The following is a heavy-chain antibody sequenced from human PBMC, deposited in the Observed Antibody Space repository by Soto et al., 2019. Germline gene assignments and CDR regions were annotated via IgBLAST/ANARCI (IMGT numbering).Heavy chain of an antibody. CDR3: ARMGGHNWNYGYYFDY. V-gene: IGHV3-11*06. CDR2: ISSSSSHT. J-gene: IGHJ4*02. Sequence: GGSLRLSCAASGFTFSDYYMSWIRQAPGKGLEWVSYISSSSSHTNYADSVKGRFTISRDNAKNSLYLQMNSLRAEDTAVYYCARMGGHNWNYGYYFDYWGQGTLVTVSS. D-gene: IGHD1-7*01. CDR1: GFTFSDYY.